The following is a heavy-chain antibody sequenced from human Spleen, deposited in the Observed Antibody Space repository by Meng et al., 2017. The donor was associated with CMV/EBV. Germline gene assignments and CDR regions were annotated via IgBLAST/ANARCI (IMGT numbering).Heavy chain of an antibody. J-gene: IGHJ4*02. CDR3: AREFPPQQY. V-gene: IGHV3-30*04. D-gene: IGHD1-1*01. CDR1: GFTFRSYA. CDR2: ILFDGSEK. Sequence: LSCAASGFTFRSYAMQWVRQAPGKGLEWVAIILFDGSEKYYADSVKGRFTISRDNFKNTLYLQMNSLRAEDTAVYYCAREFPPQQYWGQGTLVTVSS.